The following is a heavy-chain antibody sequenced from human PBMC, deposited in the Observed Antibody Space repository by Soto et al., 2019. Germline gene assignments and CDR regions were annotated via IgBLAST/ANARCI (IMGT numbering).Heavy chain of an antibody. CDR1: GYTFTIYC. CDR3: ARVSGYSSGWYPLYFDY. J-gene: IGHJ4*02. Sequence: ASVKVSCKASGYTFTIYCISWVRQAPGQGLEWMGWISAYNGNTNYAQKLQGRVTMTTDTSTSTAYMELRSLRSDDTAVYYCARVSGYSSGWYPLYFDYWGQGTLVSVSS. CDR2: ISAYNGNT. V-gene: IGHV1-18*01. D-gene: IGHD6-19*01.